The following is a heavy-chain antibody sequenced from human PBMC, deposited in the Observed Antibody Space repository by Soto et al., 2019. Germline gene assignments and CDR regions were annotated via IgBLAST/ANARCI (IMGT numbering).Heavy chain of an antibody. CDR1: GGTFSSYA. J-gene: IGHJ4*02. Sequence: QVQLVQSGAEVKKPGSSVKVSCKASGGTFSSYAISWVRQAPGQGLEWMGGIIPIFGTANYAQKFQGRVTITADESTSTADMELSSLRSEDTAVYYCARPTIGYSSGWYHYDYWGQGTLVTVSS. CDR2: IIPIFGTA. V-gene: IGHV1-69*01. CDR3: ARPTIGYSSGWYHYDY. D-gene: IGHD6-19*01.